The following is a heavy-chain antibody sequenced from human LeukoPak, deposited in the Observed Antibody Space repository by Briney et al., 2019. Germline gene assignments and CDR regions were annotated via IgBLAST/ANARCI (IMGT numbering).Heavy chain of an antibody. Sequence: GGSLRLSCAASGFIVSSNYMSWVRQAPGKGLEWVSIIYSGGNSYYADSVKGRFTISRDNSKNTLYLQMNSLRAEDTAIYYCAGGPAAAPNDYWGQGTLVTVSS. CDR1: GFIVSSNY. CDR2: IYSGGNS. V-gene: IGHV3-53*01. CDR3: AGGPAAAPNDY. J-gene: IGHJ4*02. D-gene: IGHD6-13*01.